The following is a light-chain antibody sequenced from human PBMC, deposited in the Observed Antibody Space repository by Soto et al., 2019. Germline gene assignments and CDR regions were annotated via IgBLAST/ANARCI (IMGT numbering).Light chain of an antibody. J-gene: IGKJ1*01. CDR2: GAS. Sequence: EIVLTQSPATLSLSPGERATLSCRASQSVSTNLAWYQQKPGQAPRVLIYGASTRATNIPARFSGSGSGTDFTLTISSLQSEDFALYYCQHYNNWPTFGQGTKVDNK. V-gene: IGKV3-15*01. CDR1: QSVSTN. CDR3: QHYNNWPT.